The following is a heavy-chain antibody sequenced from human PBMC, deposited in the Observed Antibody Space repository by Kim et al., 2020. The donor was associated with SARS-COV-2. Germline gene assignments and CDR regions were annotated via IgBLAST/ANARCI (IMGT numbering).Heavy chain of an antibody. V-gene: IGHV1-18*01. CDR3: ARVSCSGGSCYQTDY. CDR2: ISTYNGNT. D-gene: IGHD2-15*01. CDR1: GYTFTSYG. Sequence: ASVKVSCKASGYTFTSYGISWVRQAPGQGLEWMGWISTYNGNTNYAQKLQGRVTMTTDTSTSTAYMELRSLRSDDTAVYYCARVSCSGGSCYQTDYWGQGTLVTVPS. J-gene: IGHJ4*02.